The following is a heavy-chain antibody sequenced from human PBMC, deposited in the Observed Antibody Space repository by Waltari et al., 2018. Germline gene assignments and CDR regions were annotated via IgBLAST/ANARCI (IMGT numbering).Heavy chain of an antibody. D-gene: IGHD5-12*01. CDR1: GFPFRSYA. V-gene: IGHV3-23*01. Sequence: EVQLLESGGGLVQPGGSLRLSCAASGFPFRSYAMRWVRQAPGKGLEWVSAISGSGGSTYYADSVKGRFTISRDNSKNTLYLQMNSLRAEDTAVYYCAKPWGVATRPFDYWGQGTLVTVSS. J-gene: IGHJ4*02. CDR3: AKPWGVATRPFDY. CDR2: ISGSGGST.